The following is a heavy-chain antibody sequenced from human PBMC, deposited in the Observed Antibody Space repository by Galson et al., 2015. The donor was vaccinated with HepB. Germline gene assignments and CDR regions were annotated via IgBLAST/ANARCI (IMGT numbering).Heavy chain of an antibody. CDR2: IRSSSSYI. V-gene: IGHV3-21*01. Sequence: SLRLSCAASGFTFSSYTMNWVRQAPGKGLEWASSIRSSSSYIYYADSVKGRFTISRDNAKNSLYLQMNSLRAEDTAVYYCARDPIVWFGTHGDYWGQGTLVTVSS. J-gene: IGHJ4*02. CDR1: GFTFSSYT. D-gene: IGHD3-10*01. CDR3: ARDPIVWFGTHGDY.